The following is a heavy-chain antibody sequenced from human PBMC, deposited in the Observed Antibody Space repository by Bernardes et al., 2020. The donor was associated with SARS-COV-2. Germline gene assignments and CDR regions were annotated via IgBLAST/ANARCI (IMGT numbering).Heavy chain of an antibody. V-gene: IGHV2-5*02. CDR2: IYWADDK. CDR3: AHSPTGTYGMDV. J-gene: IGHJ6*02. CDR1: GFSLSTSGFG. Sequence: SGPTLLKPPQTLPLTFTFSGFSLSTSGFGVGWIRPPPRKPLEWLPLIYWADDKHYRPSLKSRLTITKDTSNNQVVLTMTNMDPVDTATYYCAHSPTGTYGMDVWGQGTTVTVSS.